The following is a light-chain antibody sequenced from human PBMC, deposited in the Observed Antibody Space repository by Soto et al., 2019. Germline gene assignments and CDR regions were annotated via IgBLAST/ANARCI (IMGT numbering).Light chain of an antibody. V-gene: IGKV3D-15*01. CDR2: GAS. J-gene: IGKJ5*01. CDR3: QQYNNRPPIT. Sequence: PGEGATLSCRASHHVSTYIAWYQQKPGQAPRLLIYGASTRATGIPVRFSGSGSGTEFTLTISGLQSEDFGVYLCQQYNNRPPITFGQGTRLEI. CDR1: HHVSTY.